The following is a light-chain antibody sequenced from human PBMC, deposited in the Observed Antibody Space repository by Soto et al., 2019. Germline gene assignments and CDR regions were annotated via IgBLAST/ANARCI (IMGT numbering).Light chain of an antibody. CDR1: QSVSSSY. CDR3: QQYGNSRYT. V-gene: IGKV3-20*01. Sequence: EIVLTQSPGTLSLSPGERATLSCRASQSVSSSYLAWYQQRPGQAPRLLIYGASSRATDIPDRFSGSGYGTDFTLTISRLEPEDFAVYYCQQYGNSRYTFGQGTKLEIK. CDR2: GAS. J-gene: IGKJ2*01.